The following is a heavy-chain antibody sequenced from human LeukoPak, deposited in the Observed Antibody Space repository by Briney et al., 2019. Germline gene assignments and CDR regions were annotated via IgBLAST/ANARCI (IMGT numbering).Heavy chain of an antibody. V-gene: IGHV3-43D*03. CDR2: ISWDGGGT. D-gene: IGHD3-22*01. Sequence: TGGSLRLSCAAFGFTFDDYPMHWVRQDPGKGLEWVSLISWDGGGTYYADSVQGRFTISRDNSKNSLYLQMNSLRPEDTAFYYCARAGNYYESIGYFPIDYWGQGTLVTVSS. CDR1: GFTFDDYP. J-gene: IGHJ4*02. CDR3: ARAGNYYESIGYFPIDY.